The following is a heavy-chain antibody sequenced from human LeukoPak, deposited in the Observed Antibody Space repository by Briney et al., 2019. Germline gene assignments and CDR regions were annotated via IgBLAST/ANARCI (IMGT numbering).Heavy chain of an antibody. CDR2: IYYSGST. D-gene: IGHD5-12*01. CDR1: GGSISSGGYY. J-gene: IGHJ4*02. V-gene: IGHV4-31*03. CDR3: ARVATRKYYYSDY. Sequence: SETLSLTCTVSGGSISSGGYYWSWIRQHPGKGLEWIGYIYYSGSTYYNPSLKSRVTISVDTSKNQFSLKLSSVTAADTAVYYCARVATRKYYYSDYWGQGTLVTVSS.